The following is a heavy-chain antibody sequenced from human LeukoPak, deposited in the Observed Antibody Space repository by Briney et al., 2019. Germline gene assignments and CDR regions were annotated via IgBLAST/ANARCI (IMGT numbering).Heavy chain of an antibody. Sequence: ESXPTLVKPTQTLTLTCTFSGFSLSTRGGGVGWIHQPPGKALEWLSLIYWDDDKRYSPSLKSRLTITKDTSKNQVVLTMTNMDPVDTATYYCAHRYYSGWVFDYWGQGTLVTVSS. D-gene: IGHD6-19*01. CDR1: GFSLSTRGGG. CDR2: IYWDDDK. CDR3: AHRYYSGWVFDY. V-gene: IGHV2-5*02. J-gene: IGHJ4*02.